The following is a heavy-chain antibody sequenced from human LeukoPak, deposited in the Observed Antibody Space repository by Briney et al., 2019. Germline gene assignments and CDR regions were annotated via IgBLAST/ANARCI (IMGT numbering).Heavy chain of an antibody. Sequence: ASVTVSCKASGGTFSSYAISWVRQAPGQGLEWMGRIIPILGIANYAQKFQGRVTITADKSTSTAYMELSRLRSEDTAVYYCARWGCSGGSCATGLNLSWFDPWGQGTLVTVSS. CDR3: ARWGCSGGSCATGLNLSWFDP. J-gene: IGHJ5*02. V-gene: IGHV1-69*04. CDR1: GGTFSSYA. CDR2: IIPILGIA. D-gene: IGHD2-15*01.